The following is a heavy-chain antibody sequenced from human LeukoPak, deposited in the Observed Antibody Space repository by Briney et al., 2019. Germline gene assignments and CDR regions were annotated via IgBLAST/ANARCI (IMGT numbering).Heavy chain of an antibody. CDR1: GFTSISYW. J-gene: IGHJ5*02. CDR3: ASLAAAQRYNWFDP. Sequence: GGSLRLSCAASGFTSISYWMNWVRQAPGKGLEWVANIKQDGSEKYYVDSVKGRFTISRDNAKNSLYLQMNSLRAEDTAVYYCASLAAAQRYNWFDPWGQGTLVTVSS. CDR2: IKQDGSEK. D-gene: IGHD6-13*01. V-gene: IGHV3-7*03.